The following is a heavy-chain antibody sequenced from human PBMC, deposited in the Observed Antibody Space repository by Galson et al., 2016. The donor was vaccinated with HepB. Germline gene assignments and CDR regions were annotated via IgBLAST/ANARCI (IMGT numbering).Heavy chain of an antibody. CDR3: AREPAVVSVVNWFSGGLDY. V-gene: IGHV1-46*01. CDR2: INPNGGST. D-gene: IGHD1-26*01. J-gene: IGHJ4*02. Sequence: SVKVSCKASGYTFTSAYMHWVRQAPGPGLEWMGIINPNGGSTTYAEKFQRRVTMTRDTSTSTDYMELSSLTSEDTATYYCAREPAVVSVVNWFSGGLDYWAQGTLVTVSS. CDR1: GYTFTSAY.